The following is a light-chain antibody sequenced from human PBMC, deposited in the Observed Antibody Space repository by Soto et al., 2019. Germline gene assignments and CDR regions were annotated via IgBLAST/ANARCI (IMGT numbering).Light chain of an antibody. CDR1: SSDVGGYDY. Sequence: QPVLTQPRSVSGTPGQSVTLSCTRTSSDVGGYDYVSWYQQHPGKDPNPPIYDVSSRPSGVPDRFSVSKSDITASLTISGLQAEEDADYYCCSDAGHPRVFGTGTNV. CDR3: CSDAGHPRV. CDR2: DVS. J-gene: IGLJ1*01. V-gene: IGLV2-11*02.